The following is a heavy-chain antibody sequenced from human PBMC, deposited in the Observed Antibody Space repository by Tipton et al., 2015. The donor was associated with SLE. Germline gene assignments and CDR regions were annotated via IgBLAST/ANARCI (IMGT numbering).Heavy chain of an antibody. CDR1: GGSFSGHQ. V-gene: IGHV4-34*01. J-gene: IGHJ2*01. CDR2: INHSGGA. CDR3: ARLVTADWYFDL. Sequence: TLSLTCAVYGGSFSGHQWSWIRQPPGKGLEWIGEINHSGGANYSPSLKSRVTMSVDTSKNQFSLKMNSVTAADTAVYYCARLVTADWYFDLWGRGTLVTVSS. D-gene: IGHD4-11*01.